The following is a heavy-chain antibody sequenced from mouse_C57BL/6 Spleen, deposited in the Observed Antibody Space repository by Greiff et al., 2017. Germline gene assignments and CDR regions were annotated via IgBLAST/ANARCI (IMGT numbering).Heavy chain of an antibody. Sequence: QVQLQQPGAELVMPGASVKLSCKASGYTFTSYWMHWVKQRPGQGLEWIGEIDPSDSYTNSNQKFKGKSTLTVDKSSSTAYMQLSSLTSEDSAVYYCARGRQLSPYWGQGTTLTVSS. CDR3: ARGRQLSPY. J-gene: IGHJ2*01. V-gene: IGHV1-69*01. CDR1: GYTFTSYW. D-gene: IGHD3-2*02. CDR2: IDPSDSYT.